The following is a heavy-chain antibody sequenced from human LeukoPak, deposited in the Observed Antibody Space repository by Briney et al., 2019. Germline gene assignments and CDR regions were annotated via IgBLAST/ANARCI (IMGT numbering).Heavy chain of an antibody. V-gene: IGHV4-34*01. CDR1: GGSFSGYY. CDR2: INHSGST. CDR3: ARDKGGVIGGHLLDL. Sequence: SETLSLTCAVYGGSFSGYYWSWIRQPPGKGLEWIGEINHSGSTNYNPSLKSRVTISVDTSKNQFSLKLSSVTAADTAVYYCARDKGGVIGGHLLDLWGRGTLVTVSS. D-gene: IGHD2/OR15-2a*01. J-gene: IGHJ2*01.